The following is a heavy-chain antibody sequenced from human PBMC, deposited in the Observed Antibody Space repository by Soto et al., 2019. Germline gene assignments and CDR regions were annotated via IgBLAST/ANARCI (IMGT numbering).Heavy chain of an antibody. V-gene: IGHV3-48*02. Sequence: EVQLVESGGGLVQPGGSLRLSCAASGFTFSSYSMNWVRQAPGKGLEWVSYITSSSDTIYYADSVKGRFTISRDNAKSSLYLQMNSLRDEETAVYYCERDSYLWRIVVDSYFDYWGQGTLVTVSS. J-gene: IGHJ4*02. CDR2: ITSSSDTI. CDR3: ERDSYLWRIVVDSYFDY. CDR1: GFTFSSYS. D-gene: IGHD2-2*01.